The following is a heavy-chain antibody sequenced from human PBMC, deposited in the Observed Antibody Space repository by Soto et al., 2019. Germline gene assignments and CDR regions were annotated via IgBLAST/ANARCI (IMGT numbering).Heavy chain of an antibody. CDR2: INAGNGNT. CDR3: ARALHPYYDSSGYYCGYYFDF. V-gene: IGHV1-3*01. CDR1: GYTFTSYA. D-gene: IGHD3-22*01. J-gene: IGHJ4*02. Sequence: ASVKVSCKASGYTFTSYAMHWVRQAPGQRLEWMGWINAGNGNTKYSQKFQGRVTITRDTSASTAYMELSSLRSEDTAVYYCARALHPYYDSSGYYCGYYFDFCGQGTLGTVPS.